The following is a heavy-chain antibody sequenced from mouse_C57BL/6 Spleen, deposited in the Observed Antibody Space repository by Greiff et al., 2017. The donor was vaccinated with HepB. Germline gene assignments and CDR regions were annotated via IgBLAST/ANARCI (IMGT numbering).Heavy chain of an antibody. V-gene: IGHV10-3*01. Sequence: EVQLVESGGGLVQPKGSLKLSCAASGFTFNTYAMHWVRQAPGKGLEWVARIRSKSSNYATYYADSVKDRFTISRDDSQSMLYLQMNNLKTEDTAMYYCVRNDGYNGGSAWFAYWGQGTLVTVSA. D-gene: IGHD2-3*01. J-gene: IGHJ3*01. CDR1: GFTFNTYA. CDR3: VRNDGYNGGSAWFAY. CDR2: IRSKSSNYAT.